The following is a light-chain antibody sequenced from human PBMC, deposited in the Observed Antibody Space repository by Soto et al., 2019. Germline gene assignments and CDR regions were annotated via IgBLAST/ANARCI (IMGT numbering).Light chain of an antibody. V-gene: IGKV1-27*01. Sequence: DIQMTQSPSSLAASVGDRVTITCRASQGISNYLAWYQQKPGKVPKLLVYAASTLQSGVPSRFSGSRSGTDFTLTISSXQPEDVATYYCQKYNSVPRTFGQGTKVDTK. J-gene: IGKJ1*01. CDR3: QKYNSVPRT. CDR2: AAS. CDR1: QGISNY.